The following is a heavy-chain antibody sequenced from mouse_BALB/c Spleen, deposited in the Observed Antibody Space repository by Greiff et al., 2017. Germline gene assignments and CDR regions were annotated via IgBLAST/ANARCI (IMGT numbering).Heavy chain of an antibody. CDR1: GYSFTSYT. Sequence: VQLQQSGTVLARPGASVKMSCKASGYSFTSYTMHWVKQRPGQGLEWIGYINPSSGYTNYNQKFKDKATLTADKSSSTAYMQLSSLTSEDSAVYYCARFYYYAMDYWGQGTSVTVSS. J-gene: IGHJ4*01. CDR2: INPSSGYT. V-gene: IGHV1-4*01. CDR3: ARFYYYAMDY.